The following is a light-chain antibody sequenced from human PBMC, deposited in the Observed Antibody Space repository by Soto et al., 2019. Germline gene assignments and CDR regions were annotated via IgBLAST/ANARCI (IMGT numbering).Light chain of an antibody. J-gene: IGLJ2*01. CDR1: SSDVGGYNY. V-gene: IGLV2-14*01. CDR2: DVS. Sequence: HSVLTKPASVNGFPGQSITISCTGTSSDVGGYNYVSWYQQHPGKAPKLMIYDVSNRPSGVSNRFSGSKSGNTASLTISGLQAEDEADYYCSSYTSSYTLVFGGGTQLTV. CDR3: SSYTSSYTLV.